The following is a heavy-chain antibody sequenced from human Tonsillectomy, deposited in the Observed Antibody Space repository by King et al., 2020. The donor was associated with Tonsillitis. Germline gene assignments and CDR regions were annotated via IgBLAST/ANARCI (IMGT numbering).Heavy chain of an antibody. D-gene: IGHD6-13*01. CDR3: AIDLAYSSTWQTPQRR. CDR1: GDSLPEFS. Sequence: QLVQSGAGVERPGASVKVSCKVSGDSLPEFSMHWVRQAPGKGLEWMGGFDPEDGETPYAPRFQGRVSMTVDTSTETAYMELSNLRSDDTAVYYCAIDLAYSSTWQTPQRRWGQGTLVVVPS. J-gene: IGHJ1*01. CDR2: FDPEDGET. V-gene: IGHV1-24*01.